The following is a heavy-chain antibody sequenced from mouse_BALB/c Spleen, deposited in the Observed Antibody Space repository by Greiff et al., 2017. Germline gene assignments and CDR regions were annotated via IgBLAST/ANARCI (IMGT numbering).Heavy chain of an antibody. V-gene: IGHV1-55*01. J-gene: IGHJ3*01. CDR3: ARDDYDEGWFAY. CDR1: GYNFTSYW. Sequence: QVQLKQPGAELVKPGTSVKLSCKASGYNFTSYWINWVKLRPGQGLEWIGDIYPGSGSTNYNEKFKSKATLTVDTSSSTAYMQLSSLASEDSALYYCARDDYDEGWFAYWGQGTLVTVSA. CDR2: IYPGSGST. D-gene: IGHD2-4*01.